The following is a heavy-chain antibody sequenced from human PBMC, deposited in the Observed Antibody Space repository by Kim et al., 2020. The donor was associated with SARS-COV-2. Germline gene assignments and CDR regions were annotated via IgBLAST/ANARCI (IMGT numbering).Heavy chain of an antibody. J-gene: IGHJ3*02. D-gene: IGHD3-10*01. CDR2: IRSKANSYAT. CDR1: GFIFTDSA. V-gene: IGHV3-73*01. CDR3: TRVPPDPGSYYDAFD. Sequence: GGSLRLSCAASGFIFTDSAMHWVRQASGKGLEWVGRIRSKANSYATAYAASLKGRFTISRDDSKNTPYLQLNSLATEDPAGYYCTRVPPDPGSYYDAFD.